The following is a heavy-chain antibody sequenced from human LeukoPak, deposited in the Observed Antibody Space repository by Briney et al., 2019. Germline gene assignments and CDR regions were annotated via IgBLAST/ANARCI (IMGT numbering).Heavy chain of an antibody. D-gene: IGHD3-10*01. V-gene: IGHV1-18*01. CDR3: ARDEYYGSGSYYRDDAFDI. CDR1: GYTFTSYG. J-gene: IGHJ3*02. Sequence: ASVKVSCKVSGYTFTSYGISWVRQAPGQGLEWMGWISAYNGNTNYAQKLQGRVTMTTDTSTSTAYMELRSLRSDDTAVYYCARDEYYGSGSYYRDDAFDIWGQGTMVTVSS. CDR2: ISAYNGNT.